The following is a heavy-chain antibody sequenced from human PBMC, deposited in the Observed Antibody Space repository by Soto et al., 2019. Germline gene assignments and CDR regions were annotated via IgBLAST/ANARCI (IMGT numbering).Heavy chain of an antibody. J-gene: IGHJ4*02. CDR1: GVTFSNYA. CDR3: AKQRADYGSGADTFYFDS. D-gene: IGHD3-10*01. Sequence: GGSLRLSCTVSGVTFSNYAMNWVRQAPGKGLEGVSSLSGSGGTTYYADSVKGRFIISRDNSKNTLYLLMNSLRAEDTALYYCAKQRADYGSGADTFYFDSWGQGALVTAPQ. V-gene: IGHV3-23*01. CDR2: LSGSGGTT.